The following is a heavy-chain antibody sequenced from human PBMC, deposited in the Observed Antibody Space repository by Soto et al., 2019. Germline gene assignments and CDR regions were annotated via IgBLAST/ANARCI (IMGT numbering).Heavy chain of an antibody. CDR2: INHSGST. CDR3: ARDFERSAIAP. J-gene: IGHJ5*02. Sequence: SDTLSLTCAVYGVSCSGYYWSWIRQPPGKGLEWIGEINHSGSTNYNPSLRSRATISADASENKFSLTLRSVTAADTAVYFCARDFERSAIAPWGQGTSVNVSS. D-gene: IGHD3-9*01. V-gene: IGHV4-34*01. CDR1: GVSCSGYY.